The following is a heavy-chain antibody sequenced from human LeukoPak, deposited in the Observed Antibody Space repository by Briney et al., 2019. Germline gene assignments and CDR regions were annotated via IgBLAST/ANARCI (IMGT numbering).Heavy chain of an antibody. V-gene: IGHV3-53*01. CDR3: AKGRYESSGYNWVE. D-gene: IGHD3-22*01. J-gene: IGHJ4*02. CDR1: GLTGSHNY. Sequence: GGSLRLSCAASGLTGSHNYVSWVRQAPGKGLEWVSAIHTSGDTCYADSVKGRFTISSDTSKNTLYLQINSLIAEDTAVYYCAKGRYESSGYNWVEWGQGTLVTVSS. CDR2: IHTSGDT.